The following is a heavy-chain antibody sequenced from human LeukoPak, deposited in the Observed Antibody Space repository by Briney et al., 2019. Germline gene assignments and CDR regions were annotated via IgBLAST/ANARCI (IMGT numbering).Heavy chain of an antibody. CDR1: GFTLGSHG. CDR3: ARSFTPREYFDH. CDR2: LHADGNND. V-gene: IGHV3-30*02. J-gene: IGHJ1*01. Sequence: PGGSLRLSCAVSGFTLGSHGMHWVRQAPGKGLEWVAFLHADGNNDYYADVVRGRFTIYRDRSKTTLYLQMNNLRPDDTAVYFCARSFTPREYFDHWGQGTLVIVSS.